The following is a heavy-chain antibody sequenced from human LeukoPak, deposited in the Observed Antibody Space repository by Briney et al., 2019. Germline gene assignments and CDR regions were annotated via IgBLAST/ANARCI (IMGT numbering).Heavy chain of an antibody. CDR3: AALWGAY. D-gene: IGHD3-16*01. V-gene: IGHV4-39*01. CDR1: GVSISSSSYY. J-gene: IGHJ4*02. CDR2: IYYSGST. Sequence: SSETLSLTCTVSGVSISSSSYYWGWIRQPPGKGLEWIGSIYYSGSTYYNPSLKSRVTISVDTSKNQFSLKLSSVTAADTAVYYCAALWGAYWGQGTLVTVSS.